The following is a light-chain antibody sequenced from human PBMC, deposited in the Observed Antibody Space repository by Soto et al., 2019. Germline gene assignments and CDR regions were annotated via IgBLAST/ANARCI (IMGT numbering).Light chain of an antibody. V-gene: IGKV1-39*01. CDR1: QSVSNY. Sequence: DIQMTQSPCALSASVVDRFTITFLTSQSVSNYLNWYQHKPGKSPKLLISAASSLQSGVPSRFSGSGSGTDFTLTISSLQPEDFATYYCQQSFSTPSITFGQGTRLEI. J-gene: IGKJ5*01. CDR2: AAS. CDR3: QQSFSTPSIT.